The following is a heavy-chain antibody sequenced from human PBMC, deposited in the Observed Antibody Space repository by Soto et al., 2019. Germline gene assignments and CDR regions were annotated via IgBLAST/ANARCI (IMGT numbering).Heavy chain of an antibody. Sequence: GGSLRLSCAASGFTFSSYAMHWVRQAPGKGLEWVAVISYDGSNKYYADSVKGRFTISRDNSKNTLYLQMNSLRAEGTAVYYCSVVVAAPHNWFDPGAREPWSPSPQ. D-gene: IGHD2-15*01. CDR3: SVVVAAPHNWFDP. V-gene: IGHV3-30-3*01. CDR2: ISYDGSNK. CDR1: GFTFSSYA. J-gene: IGHJ5*02.